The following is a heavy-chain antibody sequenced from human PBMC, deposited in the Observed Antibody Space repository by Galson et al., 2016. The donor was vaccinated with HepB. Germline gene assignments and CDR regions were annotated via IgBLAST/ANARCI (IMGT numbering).Heavy chain of an antibody. J-gene: IGHJ6*02. Sequence: SLRLSCAASGFTFSSYSMTWVRQAPGKGLEWVSYISSSSGSIYYADAVKGRFTISRDNAKNSLYLQMNSLRVEGTAVYYCARGGEYGDYRIQSDIKSYYYCGMDVWGQGTTVTVSS. V-gene: IGHV3-48*04. CDR3: ARGGEYGDYRIQSDIKSYYYCGMDV. CDR1: GFTFSSYS. D-gene: IGHD4-17*01. CDR2: ISSSSGSI.